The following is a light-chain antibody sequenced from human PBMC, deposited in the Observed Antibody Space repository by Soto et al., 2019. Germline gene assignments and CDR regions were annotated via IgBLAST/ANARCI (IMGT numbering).Light chain of an antibody. CDR3: QQYNNFWT. CDR2: DAS. Sequence: DIQMTQSPSALSASVGDRVTITCWASQSISSWLAWYQQKPGKAPRLLIYDASYLERGVPSRFSGSGSGTEFTLTISDLQPDDLATYYCQQYNNFWTFGPGTKVEI. CDR1: QSISSW. V-gene: IGKV1-5*01. J-gene: IGKJ1*01.